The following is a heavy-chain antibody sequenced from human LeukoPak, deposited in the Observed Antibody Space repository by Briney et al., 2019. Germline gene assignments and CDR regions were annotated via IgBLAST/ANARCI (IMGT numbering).Heavy chain of an antibody. D-gene: IGHD1-26*01. V-gene: IGHV3-53*01. J-gene: IGHJ6*03. CDR3: ARGKELPTLGYYYYYMDV. CDR1: GFNFSDSY. CDR2: IYSGGST. Sequence: PGGSLRLSCAAAGFNFSDSYMSWIRQAPGKGLEWVSVIYSGGSTYYADSVKGRFTISRDNSKNTLYLQMNSLRAEDTAVYYCARGKELPTLGYYYYYMDVWGKGTTVTVSS.